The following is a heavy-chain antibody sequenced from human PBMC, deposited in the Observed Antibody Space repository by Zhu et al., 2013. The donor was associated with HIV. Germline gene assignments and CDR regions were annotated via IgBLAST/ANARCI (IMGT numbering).Heavy chain of an antibody. CDR2: IIPILGIA. V-gene: IGHV1-69*02. CDR3: ARVGDSGWYSLRFDY. D-gene: IGHD6-19*01. Sequence: QVQLVQSGAEVKKPGSSVKVSCKASGGTFSSYTISWVRQAPGQGLEWMGRIIPILGIANYAQKFQGRVTITADKSTSTAYMELSSLRSEDTAVYYCARVGDSGWYSLRFDYWGQGTLVTVSS. CDR1: GGTFSSYT. J-gene: IGHJ4*02.